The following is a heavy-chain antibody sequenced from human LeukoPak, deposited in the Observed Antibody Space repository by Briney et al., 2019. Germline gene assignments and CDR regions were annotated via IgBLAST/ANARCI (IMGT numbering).Heavy chain of an antibody. D-gene: IGHD2-2*01. CDR3: ARPEGYCSSTSCQYYYYYYMDV. CDR2: ISSSGSTI. J-gene: IGHJ6*03. V-gene: IGHV3-48*03. CDR1: GFTFSSYE. Sequence: GGSLRLSCAASGFTFSSYEMNWVRQAPGKGLEWVSYISSSGSTIYYADSVKGRFTISRDNAKNSLYLQMNSLRAEDTAVYYCARPEGYCSSTSCQYYYYYYMDVWGKGTTVTVSS.